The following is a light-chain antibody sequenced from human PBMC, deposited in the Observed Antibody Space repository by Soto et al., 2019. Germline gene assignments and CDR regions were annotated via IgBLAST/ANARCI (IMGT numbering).Light chain of an antibody. CDR2: GAS. CDR1: QSVVRD. V-gene: IGKV3-15*01. CDR3: QQYNNWYT. Sequence: EIVMTQSPATLSVSPGERVTLSCRASQSVVRDLAWYQKKPGQAPGLLIYGASTRATGVPARFSGSGSGTEFTLTICSLQSEDFAVYYCQQYNNWYTFGKGTKLEIK. J-gene: IGKJ2*01.